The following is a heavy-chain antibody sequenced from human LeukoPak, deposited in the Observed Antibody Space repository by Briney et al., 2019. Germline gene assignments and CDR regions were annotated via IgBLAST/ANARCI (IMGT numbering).Heavy chain of an antibody. CDR3: AKDSSDYGEQGDDYGPLSY. CDR2: VSGTGGRT. V-gene: IGHV3-23*01. Sequence: PGGSLRLSCAASGFTFSTYAMSWVRQAPGKGLEWVSVVSGTGGRTYYADSVKGRFTISRDNSKNTLYLQMNSLRAEDTAVYYCAKDSSDYGEQGDDYGPLSYWGQGTLVTVSS. J-gene: IGHJ4*02. CDR1: GFTFSTYA. D-gene: IGHD4-17*01.